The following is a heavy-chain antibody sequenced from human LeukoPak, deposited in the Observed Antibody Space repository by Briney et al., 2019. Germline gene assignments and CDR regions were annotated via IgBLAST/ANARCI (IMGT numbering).Heavy chain of an antibody. CDR1: GGSISSSSYY. CDR2: IYYSGST. Sequence: SEALSLTCTVSGGSISSSSYYWGWIRQPPGKGLEWIGSIYYSGSTYYNPSLKSRVTISVDTSKNQFSLKLSSVTAADTAVYYCARLLASGGIYSFDYWGQGTLVTVSS. V-gene: IGHV4-39*01. CDR3: ARLLASGGIYSFDY. D-gene: IGHD2-21*01. J-gene: IGHJ4*02.